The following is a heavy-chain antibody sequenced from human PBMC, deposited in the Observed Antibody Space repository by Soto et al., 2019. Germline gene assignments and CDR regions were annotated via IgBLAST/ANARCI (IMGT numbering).Heavy chain of an antibody. CDR3: AKGYYSGYDLAYFDY. CDR2: ISGSGDNT. D-gene: IGHD5-12*01. V-gene: IGHV3-23*01. CDR1: GSSFDEYA. Sequence: PGGSLRLSCAASGSSFDEYAMTWVRRAAGKGLEWVSAISGSGDNTYYADSVKGRFTISRDNSKNTLYLHLNSLRAEDTAVYYCAKGYYSGYDLAYFDYWGQGTRVTVSS. J-gene: IGHJ4*02.